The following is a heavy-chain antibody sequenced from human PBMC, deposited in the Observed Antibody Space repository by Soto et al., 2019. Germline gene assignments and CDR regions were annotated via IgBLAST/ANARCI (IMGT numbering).Heavy chain of an antibody. D-gene: IGHD3-22*01. V-gene: IGHV3-30-3*01. Sequence: QVQLVESGGGVVQPGRSLRLSCAASGFTFSSYAMHWVRQAPGKGLEWVAVISYDGSNKYYADSVKGRFTISRDNSKNTLYLQMNSLRAEDTAVYYCWGGYYYEPFDYWGQGTLVTVSS. CDR2: ISYDGSNK. J-gene: IGHJ4*02. CDR1: GFTFSSYA. CDR3: WGGYYYEPFDY.